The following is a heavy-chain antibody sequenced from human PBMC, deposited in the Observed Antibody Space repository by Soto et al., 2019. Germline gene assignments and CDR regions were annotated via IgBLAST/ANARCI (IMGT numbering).Heavy chain of an antibody. CDR2: ISYGGVNK. J-gene: IGHJ4*02. Sequence: GGSLRLSCAASGFTFSSYGMHWLRQSPGKGLQWVAVISYGGVNKSYADSMKGRFTISRDNSKNTLYLQMNSLRPEDTAVYYCATDLALRSNTFDNWGQGXLVTVYS. V-gene: IGHV3-30-3*01. CDR3: ATDLALRSNTFDN. D-gene: IGHD4-17*01. CDR1: GFTFSSYG.